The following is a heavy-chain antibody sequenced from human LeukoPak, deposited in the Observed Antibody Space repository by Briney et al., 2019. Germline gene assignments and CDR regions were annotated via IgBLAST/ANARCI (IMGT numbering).Heavy chain of an antibody. Sequence: GGSLRLSCAASGFTFSSYEMNWVRQAPGKGLEWVSYISSSSNTIYYVDSVKGRFTISRDNAKNSLYLQMNSLRDEDTAVYYCARDILTKQAYSGYDNWGQGTLVTVSS. CDR3: ARDILTKQAYSGYDN. CDR1: GFTFSSYE. J-gene: IGHJ4*02. CDR2: ISSSSNTI. D-gene: IGHD5-12*01. V-gene: IGHV3-48*02.